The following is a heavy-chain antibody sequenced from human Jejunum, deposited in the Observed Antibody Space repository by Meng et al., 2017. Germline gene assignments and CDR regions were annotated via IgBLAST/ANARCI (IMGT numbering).Heavy chain of an antibody. Sequence: VKLQQWGAGLLKPSETLSLTCAVYGGSISDYDWTWIRQPPGKGLGWIGEINDSGSTNYNPSLKSRVTISVDTSKSQFYLRVSSVTAADTAVYYCARGNEYSNYGADFWGQGTLVTVSS. CDR2: INDSGST. CDR3: ARGNEYSNYGADF. CDR1: GGSISDYD. J-gene: IGHJ4*02. V-gene: IGHV4-34*01. D-gene: IGHD4-11*01.